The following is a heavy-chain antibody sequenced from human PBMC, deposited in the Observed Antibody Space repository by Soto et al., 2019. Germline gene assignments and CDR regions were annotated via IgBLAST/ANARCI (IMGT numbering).Heavy chain of an antibody. D-gene: IGHD3-3*01. CDR2: IIPIFGTA. V-gene: IGHV1-69*06. J-gene: IGHJ4*02. CDR1: GGTFSSYA. CDR3: ASGYYDFWSGYPTAGFDY. Sequence: SVKVSCKASGGTFSSYAISWVRQAPGQGLEWMGGIIPIFGTANYAQKFQGRVTITADKSTSTAYMELSSLRSEDTAVYYCASGYYDFWSGYPTAGFDYWGQGTLVTVSS.